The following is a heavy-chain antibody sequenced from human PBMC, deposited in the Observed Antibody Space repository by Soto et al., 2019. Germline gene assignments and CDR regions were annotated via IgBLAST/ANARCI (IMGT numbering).Heavy chain of an antibody. CDR1: GGSISSSSYY. CDR2: IYYSGST. J-gene: IGHJ3*01. CDR3: ARKGSVGRVIDRSGYVEV. Sequence: PSETLSLTCTVSGGSISSSSYYWGWIRQPPGKGLEWIGSIYYSGSTYYNPSLKSRVTISVDTSKNQFSLKLSSVTAADTAVYYCARKGSVGRVIDRSGYVEVWCQGTLVTV. D-gene: IGHD3-22*01. V-gene: IGHV4-39*01.